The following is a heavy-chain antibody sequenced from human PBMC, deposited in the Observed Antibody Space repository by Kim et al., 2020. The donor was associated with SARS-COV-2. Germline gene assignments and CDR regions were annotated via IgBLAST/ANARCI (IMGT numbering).Heavy chain of an antibody. CDR1: GGSISSYY. V-gene: IGHV4-4*07. CDR3: AREVRSRPSNWTDAEH. CDR2: IYTSGST. Sequence: SETLSLTCTVSGGSISSYYWSWIRQPAGKGLEWIGRIYTSGSTNYNPSLKSRVTMSVDTSTNQFPLQLRSVTAADTAAYYCAREVRSRPSNWTDAEHW. D-gene: IGHD1-1*01. J-gene: IGHJ1*01.